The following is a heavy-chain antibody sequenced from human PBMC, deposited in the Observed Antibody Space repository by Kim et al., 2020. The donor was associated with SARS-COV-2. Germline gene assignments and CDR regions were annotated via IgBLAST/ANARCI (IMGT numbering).Heavy chain of an antibody. V-gene: IGHV3-9*01. J-gene: IGHJ3*02. Sequence: YADSVKGRFTISRDNAKNSLYLQMNSLRAEDTALYYCAKYYDSSGGAFDIWGQGTMVTVSS. D-gene: IGHD3-22*01. CDR3: AKYYDSSGGAFDI.